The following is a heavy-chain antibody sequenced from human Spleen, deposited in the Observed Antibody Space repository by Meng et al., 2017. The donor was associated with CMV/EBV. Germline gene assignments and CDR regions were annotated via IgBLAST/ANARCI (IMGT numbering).Heavy chain of an antibody. V-gene: IGHV3-30-3*01. J-gene: IGHJ4*02. CDR1: EFSFSSYA. D-gene: IGHD4-17*01. Sequence: GESLKISCAASEFSFSSYAIHWVRQAPGKGLDWVALISYDGTNKYYADSVKGRFTISRDNSKDTLFLQMNSLRPEDTAIYYCARDNADSPPALDYWGQGTLVTVSS. CDR3: ARDNADSPPALDY. CDR2: ISYDGTNK.